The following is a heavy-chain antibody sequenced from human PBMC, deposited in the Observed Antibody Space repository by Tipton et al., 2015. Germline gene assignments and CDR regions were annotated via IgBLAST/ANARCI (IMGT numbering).Heavy chain of an antibody. D-gene: IGHD5-24*01. CDR2: ISQRDGT. J-gene: IGHJ6*02. Sequence: TLSLTCNVSGYSLSTGHCWGWVRLSPGKGLEWIGYISQRDGTNYNPSLKSRVTISTDTSKNQFFLNLTSVTAADTAVYFCARDLEHGMDGWGQGTTVSVSS. CDR1: GYSLSTGHC. V-gene: IGHV4-38-2*02. CDR3: ARDLEHGMDG.